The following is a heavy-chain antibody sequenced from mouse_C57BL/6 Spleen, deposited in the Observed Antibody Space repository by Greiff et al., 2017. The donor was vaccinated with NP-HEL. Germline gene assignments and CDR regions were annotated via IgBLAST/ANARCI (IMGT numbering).Heavy chain of an antibody. J-gene: IGHJ2*01. Sequence: EVQLQQSGPELVKPGASVKISCKASGYTFTDYYMNWVKQSHGKSLEWIGDINPNNGGTSYNQKFKGKATLTVDKSSSTAYMELRSLTSEDSAVYYCARGCTTVFDYWGQGTTLTVSS. V-gene: IGHV1-26*01. D-gene: IGHD1-1*01. CDR3: ARGCTTVFDY. CDR2: INPNNGGT. CDR1: GYTFTDYY.